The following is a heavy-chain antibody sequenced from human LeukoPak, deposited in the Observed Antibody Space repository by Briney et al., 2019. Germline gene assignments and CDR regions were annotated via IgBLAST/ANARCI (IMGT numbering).Heavy chain of an antibody. D-gene: IGHD6-6*01. J-gene: IGHJ6*02. V-gene: IGHV3-15*01. CDR3: SSSSCPYYSYYGMDV. CDR2: IKSKADGGTT. Sequence: PGGSLRLSCAAAGFTFSNAWMSWVRQAPGKGLECVGCIKSKADGGTTDYAAPVKGRFTISRDDSKNTLYLQMNSLKTEDTAVYYCSSSSCPYYSYYGMDVWRQGTTVTVSS. CDR1: GFTFSNAW.